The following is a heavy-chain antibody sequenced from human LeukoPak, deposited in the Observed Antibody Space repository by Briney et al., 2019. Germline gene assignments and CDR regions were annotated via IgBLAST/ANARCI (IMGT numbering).Heavy chain of an antibody. V-gene: IGHV1-8*01. D-gene: IGHD1-14*01. CDR3: ARGVGFAAPLPEY. CDR1: GYTFTSYD. Sequence: ASVKVSCKASGYTFTSYDINWVRQATGQGLEWMGWMNPNSGNTGYAQKFPGRVTMTRNTAISTAYMELSSQRSEATAVYYCARGVGFAAPLPEYWGQGTLLTVSS. J-gene: IGHJ4*02. CDR2: MNPNSGNT.